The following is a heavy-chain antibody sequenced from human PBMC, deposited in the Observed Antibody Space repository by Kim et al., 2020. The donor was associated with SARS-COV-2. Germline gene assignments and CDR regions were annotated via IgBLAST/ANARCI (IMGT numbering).Heavy chain of an antibody. V-gene: IGHV3-30*04. CDR1: GFTFSSFA. J-gene: IGHJ3*02. Sequence: GGSLRLSCAASGFTFSSFAMHWVRQAPGKGLEWVAVISYDGSNKYYADSVKGRFTISRDNSKNTLYLQMNSLSAEDTAVYHCARDPDCGGDCYYGAFDIWGQGTMVTVSS. D-gene: IGHD2-21*02. CDR2: ISYDGSNK. CDR3: ARDPDCGGDCYYGAFDI.